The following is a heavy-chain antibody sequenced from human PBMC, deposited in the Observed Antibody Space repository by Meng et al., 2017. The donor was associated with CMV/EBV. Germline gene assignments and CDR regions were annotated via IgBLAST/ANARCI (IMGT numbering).Heavy chain of an antibody. CDR2: IRYDGSNK. J-gene: IGHJ6*02. D-gene: IGHD2-2*02. Sequence: GGSLRLSCAASGFTFSSYGMHWVRQAPGKGLEWVAFIRYDGSNKYYADSVKGRFTISRDNSKNTLYLQMNSLRAEDTAVYYCAREPGYCSSTSCYTSHYYYGMDVWGQGTTVTVSS. V-gene: IGHV3-30*02. CDR1: GFTFSSYG. CDR3: AREPGYCSSTSCYTSHYYYGMDV.